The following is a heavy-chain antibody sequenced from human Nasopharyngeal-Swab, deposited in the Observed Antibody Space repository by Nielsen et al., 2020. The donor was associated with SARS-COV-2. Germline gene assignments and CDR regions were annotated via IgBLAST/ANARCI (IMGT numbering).Heavy chain of an antibody. V-gene: IGHV2-5*02. Sequence: SGPTLVKPTQTFTLTCTFSGFSLSTSGVGVGWIRQPPGKALEWLALIYWDDDKRYSPSLKSRLTITKDTSKNQVVLTMTNMDPVDTATYYCAHSSTMIVVADNWFDPWGQGTLVTVSS. J-gene: IGHJ5*02. CDR2: IYWDDDK. D-gene: IGHD3-22*01. CDR1: GFSLSTSGVG. CDR3: AHSSTMIVVADNWFDP.